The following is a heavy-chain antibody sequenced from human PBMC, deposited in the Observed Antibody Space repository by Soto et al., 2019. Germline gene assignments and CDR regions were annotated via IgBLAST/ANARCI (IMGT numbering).Heavy chain of an antibody. CDR2: IWYDGSNK. Sequence: GGSLRLSCAASGFTFSSYGMHWVRQAPGKGLEWVAVIWYDGSNKYYADSVKGRSTISRDNSKNTLYLQMNSLGAEDTAVYYCARERIAVAGYYFDYWGQGTLVTVSS. CDR3: ARERIAVAGYYFDY. V-gene: IGHV3-33*01. CDR1: GFTFSSYG. J-gene: IGHJ4*02. D-gene: IGHD6-19*01.